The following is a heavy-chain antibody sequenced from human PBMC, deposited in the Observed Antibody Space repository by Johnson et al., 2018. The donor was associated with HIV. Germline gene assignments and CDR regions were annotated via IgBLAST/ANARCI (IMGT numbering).Heavy chain of an antibody. CDR3: ARQPDSVWSSDAVDI. J-gene: IGHJ3*02. CDR2: ISSSGSTI. Sequence: QVQLVESGGGLVKPGGSLRLSCAASGFSFSDYYMSWIRQAPGKGLEWVSYISSSGSTIYYADSVVKGRFTISRDNAKNSVFLQMSSLRVEDTAIYYCARQPDSVWSSDAVDIWGQGTMVTVSS. D-gene: IGHD3-3*01. V-gene: IGHV3-11*04. CDR1: GFSFSDYY.